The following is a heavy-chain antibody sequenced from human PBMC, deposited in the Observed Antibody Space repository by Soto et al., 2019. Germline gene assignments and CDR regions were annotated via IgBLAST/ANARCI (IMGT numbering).Heavy chain of an antibody. CDR1: GFTFSSYA. D-gene: IGHD3-16*01. CDR2: ISGSGIST. V-gene: IGHV3-23*01. Sequence: PGGSLRLSCAASGFTFSSYAMTWFRQAPGKGLEWVSSISGSGISTYYADSVKGRFTISRDNSKNTLYLQMNSLRAEDAAVYYCAKSAGSNAYYPNDYWGQGTLVTVSS. J-gene: IGHJ4*02. CDR3: AKSAGSNAYYPNDY.